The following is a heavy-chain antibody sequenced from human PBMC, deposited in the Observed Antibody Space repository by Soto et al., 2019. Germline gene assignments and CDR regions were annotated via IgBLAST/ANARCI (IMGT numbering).Heavy chain of an antibody. D-gene: IGHD6-6*01. Sequence: QVQLVQSGAEVKKPGSSVKVSCKASGGTFSSYAISWVRQAPGQGLEWMGGIIPMFGTADYAQRFQGRVTITADESTSSAYMELSSLRSEDTAVYYCARHSSSTNYYYYGMDVWGQGTTFTVSS. CDR2: IIPMFGTA. J-gene: IGHJ6*02. CDR1: GGTFSSYA. V-gene: IGHV1-69*12. CDR3: ARHSSSTNYYYYGMDV.